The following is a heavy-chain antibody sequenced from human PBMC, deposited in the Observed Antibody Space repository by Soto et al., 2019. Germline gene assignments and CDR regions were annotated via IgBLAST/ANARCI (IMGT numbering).Heavy chain of an antibody. Sequence: QVQLVQSGAEVKKPGSSVKVSCKASGGTFSSYAISWARQAPGQGLEWMGGIIPIFGTANYAQKFQGRVTITADESTSTAYMELSSLRSEDTAVYYCARGYCSGGSCYTYNWFDPWGQGTLVTVSS. J-gene: IGHJ5*02. CDR3: ARGYCSGGSCYTYNWFDP. V-gene: IGHV1-69*01. CDR1: GGTFSSYA. CDR2: IIPIFGTA. D-gene: IGHD2-15*01.